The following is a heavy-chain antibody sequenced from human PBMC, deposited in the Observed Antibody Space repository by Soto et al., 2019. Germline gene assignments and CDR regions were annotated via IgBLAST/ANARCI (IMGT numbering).Heavy chain of an antibody. CDR1: GFTLSGYS. CDR2: ISTSSSYI. V-gene: IGHV3-21*01. J-gene: IGHJ4*02. Sequence: EVQLVESGGGLVKPGGSLRLSCAASGFTLSGYSMNWVRQAPGKALEWVSAISTSSSYIHYADSVKGRFTISRDNAENSLYLKMNSLRAEDTAIYYCARETPLHPDYGGNPFSDYWGQGTLVTV. CDR3: ARETPLHPDYGGNPFSDY. D-gene: IGHD4-17*01.